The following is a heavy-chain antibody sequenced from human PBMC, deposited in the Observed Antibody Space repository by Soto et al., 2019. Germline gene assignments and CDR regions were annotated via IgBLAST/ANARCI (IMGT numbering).Heavy chain of an antibody. J-gene: IGHJ5*02. CDR3: AAEATILNWFDP. V-gene: IGHV3-48*01. CDR2: ISSSSSTI. D-gene: IGHD5-12*01. CDR1: GFTFSSYS. Sequence: EVQLVESGGGLVQPGGSLRLSCAASGFTFSSYSMNWVRQAPGKGLEWVSYISSSSSTIYYADSVKGRFTISRDNAKNSLYLPMNSLRAEDTAVYYCAAEATILNWFDPWGQGTLVTVSS.